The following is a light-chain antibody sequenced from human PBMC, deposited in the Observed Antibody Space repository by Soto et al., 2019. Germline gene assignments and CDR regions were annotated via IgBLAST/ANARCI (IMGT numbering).Light chain of an antibody. CDR1: SSDIGSYNL. CDR3: CSYAGSSTLL. V-gene: IGLV2-23*01. J-gene: IGLJ3*02. CDR2: AGS. Sequence: QSALTQPASVSGSPGQSITVSCTGTSSDIGSYNLVSWYQHHPGKAPKLMIYAGSKRPSGVSSRFSGYKSGNTASLTISGLQAEDEADYYCCSYAGSSTLLFGGGTKLTVL.